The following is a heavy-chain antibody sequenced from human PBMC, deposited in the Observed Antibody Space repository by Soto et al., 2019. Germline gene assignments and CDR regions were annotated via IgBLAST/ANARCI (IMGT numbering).Heavy chain of an antibody. CDR1: GFTFSSYS. Sequence: EVQLVESGGGLVQPGGSLRLSCAASGFTFSSYSMNWVRQAPGKGLEWVSYISSSSSTIYYADSVKSRFTISRDNAKNSLYLQMNSLRDEDTAVYYCARDRSDYYDSSGYGAVYWGQGTLVTVSS. CDR3: ARDRSDYYDSSGYGAVY. D-gene: IGHD3-22*01. CDR2: ISSSSSTI. J-gene: IGHJ4*02. V-gene: IGHV3-48*02.